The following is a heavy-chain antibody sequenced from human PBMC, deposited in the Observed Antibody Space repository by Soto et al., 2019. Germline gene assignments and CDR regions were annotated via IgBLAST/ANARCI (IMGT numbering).Heavy chain of an antibody. V-gene: IGHV3-7*05. CDR1: GFTFSSYW. J-gene: IGHJ4*02. Sequence: PGGSLRLSCAASGFTFSSYWMSWVRQAPGKGLEWVANIKQDGSEKYYVDSVKGRFTISRDNAKNSLYLQMNSLRAEDTAVYYSARDQSQGVRAVLFACGARGTPVTVSS. D-gene: IGHD3-3*01. CDR3: ARDQSQGVRAVLFAC. CDR2: IKQDGSEK.